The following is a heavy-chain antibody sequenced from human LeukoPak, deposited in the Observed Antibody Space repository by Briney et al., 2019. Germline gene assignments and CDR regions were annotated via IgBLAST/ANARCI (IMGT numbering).Heavy chain of an antibody. CDR3: AREIEVGAYKLYYMDA. CDR1: GYTFTSYY. Sequence: ASVKVSCKASGYTFTSYYMHWVRQAPGQGLERMGIINPSGGSTSYAQKFQGRVTMTRDTSTSTVYMELSSLRSEDTAVYCCAREIEVGAYKLYYMDAWGKGTTVTVSS. CDR2: INPSGGST. J-gene: IGHJ6*03. D-gene: IGHD4/OR15-4a*01. V-gene: IGHV1-46*01.